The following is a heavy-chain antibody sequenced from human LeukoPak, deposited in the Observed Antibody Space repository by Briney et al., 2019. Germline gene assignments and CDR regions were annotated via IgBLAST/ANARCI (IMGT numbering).Heavy chain of an antibody. D-gene: IGHD3-9*01. V-gene: IGHV4-39*01. CDR3: ARLRYYDILTRGDDY. CDR1: GGSISSSSYY. Sequence: SETLSLTCTVSGGSISSSSYYWGWIRQPPGKGLEWIGSIYYSGSTYYNPSLKSRVTISVDTSKNQFSLKLSSVTAADTAVYYCARLRYYDILTRGDDYWGQGTLVTVSS. CDR2: IYYSGST. J-gene: IGHJ4*02.